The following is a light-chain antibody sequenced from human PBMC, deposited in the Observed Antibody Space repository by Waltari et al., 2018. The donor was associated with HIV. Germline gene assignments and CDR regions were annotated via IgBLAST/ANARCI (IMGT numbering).Light chain of an antibody. CDR3: SSYVGSNRV. CDR1: SSDVGDYNY. V-gene: IGLV2-8*01. Sequence: QSALTQPPSASGSPGQSVTISCTGISSDVGDYNYVSWYQQHPGKAPQLIIYEVNKRPSGVPDRVAGSKSGNTASLTVSGLQAEDEADYYCSSYVGSNRVFGGGTKLTVL. CDR2: EVN. J-gene: IGLJ3*02.